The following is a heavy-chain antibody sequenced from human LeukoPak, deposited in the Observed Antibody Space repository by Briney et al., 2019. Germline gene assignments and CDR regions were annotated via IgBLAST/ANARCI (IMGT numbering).Heavy chain of an antibody. CDR3: ARVGAESAAAGSLDY. Sequence: ASVKVSCKVSGYTLTELSMHWVRQAPGKGLEWMGGFDPEDGETIYAQKFQGRVTMTRDTSTSTVYMELSSPRSEDTAVYYCARVGAESAAAGSLDYWGQGTLVTVSS. V-gene: IGHV1-24*01. J-gene: IGHJ4*02. D-gene: IGHD6-13*01. CDR2: FDPEDGET. CDR1: GYTLTELS.